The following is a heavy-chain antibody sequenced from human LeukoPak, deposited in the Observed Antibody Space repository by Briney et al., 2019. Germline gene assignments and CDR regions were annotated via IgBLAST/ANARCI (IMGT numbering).Heavy chain of an antibody. Sequence: GGSLRLSCVGSGYMFKSYGMHWVRQVPGKGLQWLAFISFDGSTENYADSVKGRFTISRDNSKNTLYLQMNSLRVEDTGVYYCARDRSLYCSGGSCYSFDYWGQGTLVTVSS. V-gene: IGHV3-30*05. CDR3: ARDRSLYCSGGSCYSFDY. J-gene: IGHJ4*02. CDR2: ISFDGSTE. CDR1: GYMFKSYG. D-gene: IGHD2-15*01.